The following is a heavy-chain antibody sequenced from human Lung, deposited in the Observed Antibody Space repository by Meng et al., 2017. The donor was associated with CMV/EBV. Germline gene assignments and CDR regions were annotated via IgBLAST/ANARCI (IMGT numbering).Heavy chain of an antibody. D-gene: IGHD3-22*01. CDR3: AKDNDYDSSGYYFDY. Sequence: GESXKISCAASGFSFDDYAMHWVRQAPGKGLEWVSLITWDGISTYYADSVKGRFTISRDNSKNFLYLEMHSLRAEDSAFYYCAKDNDYDSSGYYFDYWGQGTXVTVSS. V-gene: IGHV3-43D*04. J-gene: IGHJ4*02. CDR2: ITWDGIST. CDR1: GFSFDDYA.